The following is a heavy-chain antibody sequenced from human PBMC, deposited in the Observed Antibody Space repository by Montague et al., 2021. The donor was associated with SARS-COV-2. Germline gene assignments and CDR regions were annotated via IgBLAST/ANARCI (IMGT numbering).Heavy chain of an antibody. CDR3: ARTSASSDY. V-gene: IGHV6-1*01. Sequence: CAISGDSVSRNSAAWSWIRQSPSRGLEWLGRTYYRSKWYNDYAVSVKSRITINPDTSKNQISLQLNSVTPEDTAVHYCARTSASSDYWGQGTLVTVSS. CDR2: TYYRSKWYN. D-gene: IGHD1-26*01. J-gene: IGHJ4*02. CDR1: GDSVSRNSAA.